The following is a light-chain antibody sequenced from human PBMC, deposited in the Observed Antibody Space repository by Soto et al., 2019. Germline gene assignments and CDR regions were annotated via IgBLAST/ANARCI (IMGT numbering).Light chain of an antibody. CDR1: NSDIGFYNY. J-gene: IGLJ1*01. CDR2: EVA. V-gene: IGLV2-14*01. Sequence: QSVLTQPASVSGSPGQSITISCTGTNSDIGFYNYVAWYQQHPGEAPKLIIYEVAKRPSGVSSRFSGSKSGNTASLTISGLQAEDEADYHCSSYTSSSPRYVFGTGTKVTVL. CDR3: SSYTSSSPRYV.